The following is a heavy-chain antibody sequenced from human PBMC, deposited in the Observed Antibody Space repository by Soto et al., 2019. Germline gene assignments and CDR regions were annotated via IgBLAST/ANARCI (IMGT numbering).Heavy chain of an antibody. CDR2: IIPIFGTA. J-gene: IGHJ4*02. CDR3: ARDSQIRASSGWHRLDY. Sequence: QVQLVQSGAEVKKPGSSVKVSCKASGGTFSSYAISWVRQAPGQGLEWMGGIIPIFGTANYAQKFQGRVTITADESTSTAYMELSSLRSEDTSVYYCARDSQIRASSGWHRLDYWGQGTLVTVSS. V-gene: IGHV1-69*01. CDR1: GGTFSSYA. D-gene: IGHD6-19*01.